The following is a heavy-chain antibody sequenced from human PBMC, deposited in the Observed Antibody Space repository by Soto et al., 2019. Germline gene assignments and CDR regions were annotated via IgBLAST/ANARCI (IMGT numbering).Heavy chain of an antibody. CDR2: IYYSGTT. CDR1: GGSVSSGSYY. J-gene: IGHJ4*02. V-gene: IGHV4-61*01. CDR3: ARAWNFDY. D-gene: IGHD5-12*01. Sequence: SETLSLTCTVSGGSVSSGSYYWSWIRQPPGKGLEWIGNIYYSGTTNYNPSLKSRVTISVDTSKNQFSLKLSSVTAADTAVYYCARAWNFDYWGQGTLVTVSS.